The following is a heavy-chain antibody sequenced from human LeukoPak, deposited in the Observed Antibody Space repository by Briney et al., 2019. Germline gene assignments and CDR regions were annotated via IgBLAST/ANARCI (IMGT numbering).Heavy chain of an antibody. J-gene: IGHJ6*03. CDR1: GGTFSSYA. Sequence: ASVKVSCKASGGTFSSYAISLVRQAPGQGLEWMGRIIPIFGTANYAQKFQGRVTITTDESTSTAYMELSSLGSEDTAVYYCARGGPGVYYGSGSPPHMDVWGKGTTVTVSS. CDR3: ARGGPGVYYGSGSPPHMDV. V-gene: IGHV1-69*05. CDR2: IIPIFGTA. D-gene: IGHD3-10*01.